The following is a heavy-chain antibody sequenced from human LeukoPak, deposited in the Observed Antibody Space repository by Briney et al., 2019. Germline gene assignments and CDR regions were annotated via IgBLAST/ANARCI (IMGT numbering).Heavy chain of an antibody. Sequence: GGSLRLSCAASGFTFSSYAMSWVRQAPGKGLEWVSAISGSGGSTCYADSVKGRFTISRDNSKNTLYLQMNSLRAEDTSVYYCAKDRATMIVVVITTPFDYWGQGTLVTVSS. D-gene: IGHD3-22*01. CDR3: AKDRATMIVVVITTPFDY. CDR1: GFTFSSYA. J-gene: IGHJ4*02. CDR2: ISGSGGST. V-gene: IGHV3-23*01.